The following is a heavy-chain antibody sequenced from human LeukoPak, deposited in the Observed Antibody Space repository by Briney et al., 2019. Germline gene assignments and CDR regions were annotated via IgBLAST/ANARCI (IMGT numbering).Heavy chain of an antibody. V-gene: IGHV3-48*01. D-gene: IGHD6-13*01. CDR3: ARGLQQLVRGFNYYFMDV. CDR1: GFTFSSYS. J-gene: IGHJ6*03. CDR2: ITSSSSSI. Sequence: GGSLRLSCAASGFTFSSYSMNWVRQAPGKGLKWVSYITSSSSSIYYADSVRGRFTISRDNAKNSLYLQMNSLRAEDTAVYYCARGLQQLVRGFNYYFMDVWGKGTTVTVSS.